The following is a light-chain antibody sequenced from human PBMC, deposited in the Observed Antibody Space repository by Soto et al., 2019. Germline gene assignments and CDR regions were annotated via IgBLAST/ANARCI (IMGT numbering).Light chain of an antibody. J-gene: IGLJ1*01. Sequence: SALTQPASVSGSPGQSITISCTGTTSDVGGYYYVSWYQQYPGKAPKLMIYEASNRPSGVSNRFSGSKYGNTASLTISGLQAEDEADYYCSSYTTSSTLVFGTGTKVTV. V-gene: IGLV2-14*01. CDR3: SSYTTSSTLV. CDR2: EAS. CDR1: TSDVGGYYY.